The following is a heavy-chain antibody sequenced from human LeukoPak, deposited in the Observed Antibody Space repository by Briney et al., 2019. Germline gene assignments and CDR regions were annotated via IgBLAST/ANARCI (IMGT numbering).Heavy chain of an antibody. CDR1: GFAFSSYS. J-gene: IGHJ5*02. Sequence: GGSLRLSCAASGFAFSSYSMSWVRQAPGKGLEWVSSISGSGGSTHYADSVKGRFTISRDNSKITLYLHMNSLRAEDTAVYYCAKDSDAVTTCLDPWGQGTLVAVPS. V-gene: IGHV3-23*01. D-gene: IGHD4-17*01. CDR2: ISGSGGST. CDR3: AKDSDAVTTCLDP.